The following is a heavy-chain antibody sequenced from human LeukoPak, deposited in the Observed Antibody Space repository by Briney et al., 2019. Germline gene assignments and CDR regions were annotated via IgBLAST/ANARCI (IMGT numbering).Heavy chain of an antibody. V-gene: IGHV3-74*01. Sequence: GGSLRLSCAASGFPLSYYWMHWVRQAPGKGLEWVSRIKSDGSSTDYADFVKGRFTISRDNAKNTLYLQMNSPRAEDTAVYYCARDYDFQRFDYWGQGTLVSVSS. D-gene: IGHD3-3*01. J-gene: IGHJ4*02. CDR1: GFPLSYYW. CDR3: ARDYDFQRFDY. CDR2: IKSDGSST.